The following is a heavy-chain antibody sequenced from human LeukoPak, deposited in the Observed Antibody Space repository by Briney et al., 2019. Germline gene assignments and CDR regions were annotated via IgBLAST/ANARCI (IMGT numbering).Heavy chain of an antibody. CDR3: ARDCSSTSCYGIDY. V-gene: IGHV3-7*01. D-gene: IGHD2-2*01. J-gene: IGHJ4*02. Sequence: GGSLRLSCAASGFTFSSYSMNWVRQAPGKGLEWVANIKQDGSEKYYVDSVKGRFTISRDNAKNSLYLQMNSLRAEDTAVYYCARDCSSTSCYGIDYWGQGTLVTVSS. CDR1: GFTFSSYS. CDR2: IKQDGSEK.